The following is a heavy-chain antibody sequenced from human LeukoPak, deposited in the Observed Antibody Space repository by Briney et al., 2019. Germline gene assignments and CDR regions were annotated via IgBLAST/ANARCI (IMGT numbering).Heavy chain of an antibody. CDR3: ARDRAMAAAGTGPFDY. Sequence: GGSLRLSCAASGFTFSRYAMHWVRQAPGKGLEWVAVISYDGSNKYYADSVKGRFTISRDNSKNTLYLQMNSLRAEDTAVYYCARDRAMAAAGTGPFDYWGQGTLVTVSS. J-gene: IGHJ4*02. V-gene: IGHV3-30*04. CDR1: GFTFSRYA. D-gene: IGHD6-13*01. CDR2: ISYDGSNK.